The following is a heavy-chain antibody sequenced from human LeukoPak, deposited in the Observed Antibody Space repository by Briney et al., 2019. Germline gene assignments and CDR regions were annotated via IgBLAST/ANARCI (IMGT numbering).Heavy chain of an antibody. V-gene: IGHV3-21*01. Sequence: NPGGSLRLSCAASGFTFSSYSMNWVRQAPGKGLEWVSSISSSSSYIYYADSVKGRFTISRDNAKNSLYLQMNSLRAEDTAVYYCARDSNWNPTSDYWGQGTLVTVSS. D-gene: IGHD1-20*01. CDR2: ISSSSSYI. CDR1: GFTFSSYS. J-gene: IGHJ4*02. CDR3: ARDSNWNPTSDY.